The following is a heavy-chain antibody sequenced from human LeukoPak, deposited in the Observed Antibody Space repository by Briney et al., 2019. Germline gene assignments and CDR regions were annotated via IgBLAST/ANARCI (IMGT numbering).Heavy chain of an antibody. J-gene: IGHJ5*02. V-gene: IGHV1-2*02. D-gene: IGHD2-21*02. CDR1: GYTFTGYY. Sequence: ASVKVSCKASGYTFTGYYMHWVRQAPGQGLEWMGWINPNSGGTNYAQKFQGRVTMTRDTSISTAYMELSGLRSDDTAVYYCARDIVVVTAIPPNWFDPWGQGTLVTVSS. CDR2: INPNSGGT. CDR3: ARDIVVVTAIPPNWFDP.